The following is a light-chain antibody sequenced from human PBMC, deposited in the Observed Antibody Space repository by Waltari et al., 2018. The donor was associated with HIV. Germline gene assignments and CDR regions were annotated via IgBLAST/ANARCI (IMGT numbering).Light chain of an antibody. V-gene: IGKV1-NL1*01. J-gene: IGKJ4*01. Sequence: DIQMTQFPPSLSASVGAGVTITCRASQAISNSLAWYQQKPGKAPKLLLYAASRLESGVPSRFSGSRSGTDYALTISSLQPEDFAVYYCQQYFSPPPLTFGGGTKVEIK. CDR1: QAISNS. CDR2: AAS. CDR3: QQYFSPPPLT.